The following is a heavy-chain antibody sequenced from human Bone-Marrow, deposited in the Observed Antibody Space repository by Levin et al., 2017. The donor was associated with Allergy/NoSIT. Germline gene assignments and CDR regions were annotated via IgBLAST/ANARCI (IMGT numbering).Heavy chain of an antibody. J-gene: IGHJ4*02. CDR1: GFISSDYY. V-gene: IGHV3-72*01. CDR3: VRELGGRAYNFDL. CDR2: IRNRDHSYAT. D-gene: IGHD4-11*01. Sequence: GGSLRLSCAVSGFISSDYYMDWIRQAPGKGLEWVGRIRNRDHSYATQYAASVKGRFTISGDESKNSLFLQMKSLETEDTAVYYCVRELGGRAYNFDLWGQGTLVTVSS.